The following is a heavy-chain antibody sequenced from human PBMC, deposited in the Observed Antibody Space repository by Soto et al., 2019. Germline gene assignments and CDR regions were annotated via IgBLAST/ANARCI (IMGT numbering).Heavy chain of an antibody. J-gene: IGHJ4*02. CDR2: ISGSGGST. V-gene: IGHV3-23*01. CDR3: AKDSSGWYYFDY. CDR1: GFTFSSYA. Sequence: GGSLRLSCAASGFTFSSYAMSWVRQAPGKGLEWVSAISGSGGSTYYAYSVKGRFTISRDNSKNTLYLQRNSLRAEDTSVYYCAKDSSGWYYFDYWGQGTLVTVSS. D-gene: IGHD6-19*01.